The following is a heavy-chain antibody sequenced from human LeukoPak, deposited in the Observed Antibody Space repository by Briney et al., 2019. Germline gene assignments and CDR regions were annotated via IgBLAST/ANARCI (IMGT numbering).Heavy chain of an antibody. Sequence: GGSLRLSCAASGFTFSSYSMNWVRQAPGKGLEWVSSISSSSSYIYYADPVKGRFTISRDNSENMLHLQMNSLRAEDTAVYYCAREKGGGTTLCRYHGMDVWGQGTTVTVS. CDR3: AREKGGGTTLCRYHGMDV. CDR2: ISSSSSYI. D-gene: IGHD1-7*01. CDR1: GFTFSSYS. V-gene: IGHV3-21*01. J-gene: IGHJ6*02.